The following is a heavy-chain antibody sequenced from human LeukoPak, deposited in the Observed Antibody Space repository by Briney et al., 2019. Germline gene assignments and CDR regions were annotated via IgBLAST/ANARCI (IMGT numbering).Heavy chain of an antibody. CDR1: GFTFSSYA. J-gene: IGHJ4*02. CDR2: IYSGGNT. V-gene: IGHV3-66*02. D-gene: IGHD2-8*01. Sequence: GGSLRLSCAASGFTFSSYAMSWVRQAPGKGLEWVSVIYSGGNTYYADSVKGRFTISRDNSKNTLYLQMNSLRPEDTAVYYCARQPDSTNGVCSFYFDYWGQGTLVTVSS. CDR3: ARQPDSTNGVCSFYFDY.